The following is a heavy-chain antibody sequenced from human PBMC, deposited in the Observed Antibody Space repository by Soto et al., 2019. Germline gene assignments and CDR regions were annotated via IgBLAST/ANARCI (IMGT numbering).Heavy chain of an antibody. CDR1: EFTFSNYA. J-gene: IGHJ4*02. D-gene: IGHD3-22*01. CDR3: AKNPGYYYDSTGYHFDY. CDR2: ISYGGGTT. Sequence: EVQLLESGGGLVQPGGSLRLSCAASEFTFSNYAMSWVRQAPGKGLEWVSAISYGGGTTYYADSVKGRFTISRDNAKNSLYLQMNSLRAEDTAVYYWAKNPGYYYDSTGYHFDYWGQGTLVTVSS. V-gene: IGHV3-23*01.